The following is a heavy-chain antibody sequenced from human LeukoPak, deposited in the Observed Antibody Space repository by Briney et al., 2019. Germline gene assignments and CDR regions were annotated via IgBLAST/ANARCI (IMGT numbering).Heavy chain of an antibody. V-gene: IGHV3-49*03. CDR1: GFTFCDYA. J-gene: IGHJ4*02. Sequence: GGSLRLSCTASGFTFCDYAMSWFRQAPGKGLEWVGFIRSKAYGGTTEYAASVKGRFTISRDDSKSIAYLQMNSLKTEDTAVYYCTRDFVVGAPTGYFDYWGQGTLVTVSS. CDR3: TRDFVVGAPTGYFDY. D-gene: IGHD1-26*01. CDR2: IRSKAYGGTT.